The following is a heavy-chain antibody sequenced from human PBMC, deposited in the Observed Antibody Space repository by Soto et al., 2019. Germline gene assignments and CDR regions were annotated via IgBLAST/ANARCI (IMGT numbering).Heavy chain of an antibody. CDR2: ISGSGGGT. Sequence: GGSLRLSCAASGFTFRSYAMSWVRQAPGKGLEWVSSISGSGGGTYYADSVKGRFTFSRDNSKNTLYLQMNSLRAEDTAVYYCAKFGMATTKRSPPYYIDYWGQGALVTVSS. D-gene: IGHD1-1*01. V-gene: IGHV3-23*01. J-gene: IGHJ4*02. CDR3: AKFGMATTKRSPPYYIDY. CDR1: GFTFRSYA.